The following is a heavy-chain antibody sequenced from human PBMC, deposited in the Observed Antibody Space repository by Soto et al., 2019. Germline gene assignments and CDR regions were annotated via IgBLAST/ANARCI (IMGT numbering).Heavy chain of an antibody. CDR2: VSTNNADT. J-gene: IGHJ4*02. CDR3: ARELNTDSSAYYSFAH. Sequence: QVQLVQSGPEVKMPGASVKVSCKTSGYHFTAYGLAWLRQAPGQRPEWMGWVSTNNADTNYAEKFQGRVTMTTDKSTTTTYMELRSLRSIDTAVYYCARELNTDSSAYYSFAHWGQGTLVTVSS. D-gene: IGHD3-22*01. CDR1: GYHFTAYG. V-gene: IGHV1-18*01.